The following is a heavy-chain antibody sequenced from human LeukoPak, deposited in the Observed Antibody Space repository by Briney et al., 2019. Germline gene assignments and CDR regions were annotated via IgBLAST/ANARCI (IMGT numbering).Heavy chain of an antibody. J-gene: IGHJ4*02. CDR1: GFTFGSSW. D-gene: IGHD5-18*01. CDR2: ISGSGGST. V-gene: IGHV3-23*01. Sequence: PGGSLRLSCAASGFTFGSSWMNWIRQAPGKGLEWVSAISGSGGSTYYADPVKGRFTISRDNSKNTLYLQMNSLRAEDTAVYYCAKDRELWYYYFDYWGQGTLVTVSS. CDR3: AKDRELWYYYFDY.